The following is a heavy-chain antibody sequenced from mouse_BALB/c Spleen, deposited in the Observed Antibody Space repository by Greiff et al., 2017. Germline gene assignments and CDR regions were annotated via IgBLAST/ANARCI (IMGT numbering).Heavy chain of an antibody. Sequence: QVQLQQPGAELVKPGASVKLSCKASGYTFTSYWMHWVKQRPGQGLEWIGEINPSNGRTNYNEKFKSKATLTVDKSSSTAYMQLSSLTSEDSAVYYCALTVVGYWGQGTTLTVSS. J-gene: IGHJ2*01. V-gene: IGHV1S81*02. CDR1: GYTFTSYW. CDR2: INPSNGRT. D-gene: IGHD1-1*01. CDR3: ALTVVGY.